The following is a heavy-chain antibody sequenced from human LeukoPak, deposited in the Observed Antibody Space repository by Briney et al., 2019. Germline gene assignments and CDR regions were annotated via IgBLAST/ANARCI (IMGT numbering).Heavy chain of an antibody. CDR3: ATDLPTVAGRNY. D-gene: IGHD6-19*01. V-gene: IGHV1-24*01. J-gene: IGHJ4*02. CDR2: FDPEDGET. Sequence: ASVKVSCKVSGYTLTELSMHWVRQAPGKGLEWMGGFDPEDGETIYAQKFQGRVTMTEDTSTDTAYMELSSLISEDTAVYYCATDLPTVAGRNYWGQGTLVTVSS. CDR1: GYTLTELS.